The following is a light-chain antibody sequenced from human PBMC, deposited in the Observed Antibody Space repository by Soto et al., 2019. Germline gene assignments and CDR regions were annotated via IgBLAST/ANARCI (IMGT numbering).Light chain of an antibody. J-gene: IGLJ2*01. V-gene: IGLV6-57*04. CDR1: SGSIASNY. CDR3: QSYDSSNPVV. Sequence: NFMLTQPHSVSESPGKTVTISCTRSSGSIASNYVQWYQQRPGSAPTTVIYEDNQRPSGVPDRFSGSIDSSSNSASLTISGLKPEDEDDYYCQSYDSSNPVVFGGGTKLTVL. CDR2: EDN.